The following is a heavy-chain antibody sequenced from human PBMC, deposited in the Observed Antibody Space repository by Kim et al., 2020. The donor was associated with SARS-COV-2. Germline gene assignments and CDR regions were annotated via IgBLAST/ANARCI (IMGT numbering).Heavy chain of an antibody. V-gene: IGHV3-23*03. CDR2: IFSDGSRI. J-gene: IGHJ4*02. CDR3: AKELGLGSCYGASCYID. Sequence: RGSLRLSCAASGFAFSTFAMTWVRQAPGKGLEWVSLIFSDGSRIYYADSVKGRFTISRDNSGNTLYLHMSSLRVEDTAVYFCAKELGLGSCYGASCYIDWGQGTQVTVSS. CDR1: GFAFSTFA. D-gene: IGHD2-15*01.